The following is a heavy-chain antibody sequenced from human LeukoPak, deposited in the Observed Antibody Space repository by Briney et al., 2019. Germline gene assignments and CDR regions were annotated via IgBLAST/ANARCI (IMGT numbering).Heavy chain of an antibody. CDR3: ATDRRSIVVVTGGDAFDI. Sequence: GATVKISCKVSGYTFTDYYMHWVQQAPGKGLEWMGLVDPEDGETIYAEKFQGRVTITADTSTDTAYMELSSLRSEDTAVSYCATDRRSIVVVTGGDAFDIWGQGTMVTVSS. J-gene: IGHJ3*02. CDR2: VDPEDGET. D-gene: IGHD2-21*02. CDR1: GYTFTDYY. V-gene: IGHV1-69-2*01.